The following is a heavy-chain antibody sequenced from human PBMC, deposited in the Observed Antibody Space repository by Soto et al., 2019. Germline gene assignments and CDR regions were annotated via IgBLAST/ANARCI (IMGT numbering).Heavy chain of an antibody. CDR3: ARPLLRFLGSLPDY. Sequence: QVQLVESGGGVVQPGRSLRLSCAASGFTFSSYGMHWVRQAPGKGLEWVAVIWYDGSNKYYADSVKGRFTISRDNSKNTLHLQKNSLRAEDTAVYYCARPLLRFLGSLPDYWGQGTLVTVSS. V-gene: IGHV3-33*01. J-gene: IGHJ4*02. CDR1: GFTFSSYG. D-gene: IGHD3-3*01. CDR2: IWYDGSNK.